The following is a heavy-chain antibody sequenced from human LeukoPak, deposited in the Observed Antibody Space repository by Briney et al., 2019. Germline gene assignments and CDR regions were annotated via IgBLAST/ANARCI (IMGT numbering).Heavy chain of an antibody. CDR1: AFTFSNAW. D-gene: IGHD3-9*01. Sequence: GGSLRLSCAASAFTFSNAWMNWVRQAPGKGLEWVSSISSSGSYIYYADSVKGRFTISRDNAKNSLYLQMNSLRAEDTAVYYCARAVRDWPFKGQFDYWGQGTLVTVSS. CDR3: ARAVRDWPFKGQFDY. CDR2: ISSSGSYI. V-gene: IGHV3-21*01. J-gene: IGHJ4*02.